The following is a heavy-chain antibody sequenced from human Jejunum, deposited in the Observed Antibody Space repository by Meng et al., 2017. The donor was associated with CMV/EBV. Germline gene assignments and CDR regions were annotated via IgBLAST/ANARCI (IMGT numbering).Heavy chain of an antibody. D-gene: IGHD3-16*01. J-gene: IGHJ4*02. Sequence: VHLVESGGGVVQRGGSRRLSCVASGFTFSAFGMHWVRQAAGKGLESVTYIRYDGNNKYYADSVKGRFTISRDNSKNTVYLQMNSLRVEDTAVYYCAGGNDYGDYWGQGSLVTVSS. V-gene: IGHV3-30*02. CDR2: IRYDGNNK. CDR3: AGGNDYGDY. CDR1: GFTFSAFG.